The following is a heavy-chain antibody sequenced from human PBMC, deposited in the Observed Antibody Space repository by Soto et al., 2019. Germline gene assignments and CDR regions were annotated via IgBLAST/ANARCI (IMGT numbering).Heavy chain of an antibody. D-gene: IGHD3-22*01. Sequence: GGSLRLSCEASGFNFSSYGIHWVRQAPGKGLEWVAIIWNDGSNEYYADSVKGRFTISRDNSKNTVYPQVSKLRAEDTAVYFCARDQTDSGGYSDSWGQGTLVTVSS. J-gene: IGHJ4*02. CDR2: IWNDGSNE. CDR3: ARDQTDSGGYSDS. CDR1: GFNFSSYG. V-gene: IGHV3-33*01.